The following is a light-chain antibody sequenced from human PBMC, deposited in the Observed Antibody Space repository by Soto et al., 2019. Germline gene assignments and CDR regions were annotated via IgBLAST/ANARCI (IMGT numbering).Light chain of an antibody. V-gene: IGKV1-5*01. CDR1: QNISVW. Sequence: DIQMTQSPSTLSASVGDGVTITCRASQNISVWLAWYQQRPGKAPKFLMYDASSLETGVPSRFTGSGSGTEFPLTIRSLQPDDSATYYCQQYDSSSPTFGQGTKLEIK. J-gene: IGKJ2*01. CDR2: DAS. CDR3: QQYDSSSPT.